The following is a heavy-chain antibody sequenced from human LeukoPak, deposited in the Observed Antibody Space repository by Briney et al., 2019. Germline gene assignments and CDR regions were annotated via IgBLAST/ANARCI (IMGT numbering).Heavy chain of an antibody. V-gene: IGHV1-18*01. CDR3: ARYRSGCRGWFDY. CDR2: ISAYDGNT. D-gene: IGHD3-22*01. J-gene: IGHJ4*02. Sequence: ASVKVSCKASGYSFDNYGISWVRQAPGQGLEWMGWISAYDGNTHYAQKFQGRVTMTTAISTSTAYMELRSLRSDDTAVYYCARYRSGCRGWFDYWGQGTRVTVSS. CDR1: GYSFDNYG.